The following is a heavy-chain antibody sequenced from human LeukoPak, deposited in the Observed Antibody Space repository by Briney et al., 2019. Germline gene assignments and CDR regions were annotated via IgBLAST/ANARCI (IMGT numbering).Heavy chain of an antibody. Sequence: SETLSLTCTVSVGSISSYYWSWIRQPAGKGLERIGRIYSTGSTNYNPSLKSRVTMSVDTSKNQFSLRLRSVTAADTAVYYCARQIASAGTAGFDFWGQGALVTVSS. CDR3: ARQIASAGTAGFDF. V-gene: IGHV4-4*07. CDR1: VGSISSYY. J-gene: IGHJ4*02. CDR2: IYSTGST. D-gene: IGHD6-13*01.